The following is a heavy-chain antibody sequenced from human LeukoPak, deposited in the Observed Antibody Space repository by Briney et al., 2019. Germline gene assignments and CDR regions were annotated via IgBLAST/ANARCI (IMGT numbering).Heavy chain of an antibody. D-gene: IGHD4-17*01. CDR3: AKGFYGDYVPLVY. J-gene: IGHJ4*02. CDR2: ITASGGNT. V-gene: IGHV3-23*01. Sequence: GGSLRLSCAASGFTFSSYAMGWVRQAPGKGLEEVSAITASGGNTYYADSVKGRFTISRDNSKTTLYLQMNSLRAEDTAVYYCAKGFYGDYVPLVYWGQGTLVTVSS. CDR1: GFTFSSYA.